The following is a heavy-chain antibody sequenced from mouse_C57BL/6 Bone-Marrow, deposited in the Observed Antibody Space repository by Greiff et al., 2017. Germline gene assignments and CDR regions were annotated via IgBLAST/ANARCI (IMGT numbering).Heavy chain of an antibody. CDR1: GFTFSSYA. V-gene: IGHV5-4*01. J-gene: IGHJ4*01. CDR3: ARVLLYYYAMDY. CDR2: ISDGGSYT. Sequence: EVQLVESGGGLVKPGGSLKLSCAASGFTFSSYAMSWVRQTPEKRLEWVATISDGGSYTYYPDNVKGRFTISRDNAKNNLYLQMSQLKSEDTAMYYCARVLLYYYAMDYWGQGTSVTVSS.